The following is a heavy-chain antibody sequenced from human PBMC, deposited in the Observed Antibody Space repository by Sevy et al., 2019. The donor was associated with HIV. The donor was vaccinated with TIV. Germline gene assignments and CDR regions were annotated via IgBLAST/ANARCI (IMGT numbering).Heavy chain of an antibody. V-gene: IGHV3-21*01. Sequence: GGSLRLACAASGFTFSSYSMNWVRQAPGKGLEWASSISSSSSYIYYADSVKGRFTISRDNAKNSLYLQMNSLRAEDTAVYYCARDLISGSYGGWFDPWGQGTLVTVSS. CDR1: GFTFSSYS. J-gene: IGHJ5*02. CDR3: ARDLISGSYGGWFDP. CDR2: ISSSSSYI. D-gene: IGHD1-26*01.